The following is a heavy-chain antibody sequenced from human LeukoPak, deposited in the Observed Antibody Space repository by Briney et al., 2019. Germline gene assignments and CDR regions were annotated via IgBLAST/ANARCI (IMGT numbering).Heavy chain of an antibody. CDR3: ATASGIAARRLFGDDY. V-gene: IGHV1-69-2*01. CDR1: GYTFTDYY. Sequence: GASVKISCKASGYTFTDYYMHWVQQAPGKGLEWMGRVDPEDGETIYAEKFQGRVTITADTSTDTAYMELSSLRSEDTAVYYCATASGIAARRLFGDDYWGQGTLVTVSS. D-gene: IGHD6-6*01. CDR2: VDPEDGET. J-gene: IGHJ4*02.